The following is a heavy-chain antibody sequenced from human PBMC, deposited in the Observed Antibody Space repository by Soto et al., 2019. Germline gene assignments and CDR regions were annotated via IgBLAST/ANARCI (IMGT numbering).Heavy chain of an antibody. Sequence: QVQLQQWGAGLLKPSETLSLTCAVYGGSFSGYQWSWIRQTPGKGLEWIGEINDSGNINYNPSLKGRVPLLIDTPKKQISLKLSSGTAADTAVYYCARGLILWFGELSRRGGYYYYMDVWGKGTTVTVSS. CDR3: ARGLILWFGELSRRGGYYYYMDV. J-gene: IGHJ6*03. CDR2: INDSGNI. D-gene: IGHD3-10*01. V-gene: IGHV4-34*01. CDR1: GGSFSGYQ.